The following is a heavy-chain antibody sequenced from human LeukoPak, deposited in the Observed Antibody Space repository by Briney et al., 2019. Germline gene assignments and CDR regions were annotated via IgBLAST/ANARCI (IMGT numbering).Heavy chain of an antibody. V-gene: IGHV5-51*01. D-gene: IGHD6-19*01. CDR1: GYSFSNYW. J-gene: IGHJ5*02. Sequence: GESLKISCKTSGYSFSNYWIGWVRQMPGKGLEWVAIIFPGDSDTRYSPSFRGQVTISADKSISTAYLQWSSLKASDTAMYYCARQWLVPWFDPWGQGTLVTVSS. CDR2: IFPGDSDT. CDR3: ARQWLVPWFDP.